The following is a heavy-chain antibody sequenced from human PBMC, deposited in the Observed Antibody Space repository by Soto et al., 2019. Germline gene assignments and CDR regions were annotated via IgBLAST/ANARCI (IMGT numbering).Heavy chain of an antibody. CDR1: GYTLTELS. CDR2: FDPEDGET. Sequence: ASVKVSCKVSGYTLTELSMHWVRQAPGKGLEWMGGFDPEDGETIYAQKFQGRVTMTEDTSTDTAYMELSSLRSEDTAVYYCATGKDFWSGYPNFDYWGQGTLVTVSS. J-gene: IGHJ4*02. V-gene: IGHV1-24*01. CDR3: ATGKDFWSGYPNFDY. D-gene: IGHD3-3*01.